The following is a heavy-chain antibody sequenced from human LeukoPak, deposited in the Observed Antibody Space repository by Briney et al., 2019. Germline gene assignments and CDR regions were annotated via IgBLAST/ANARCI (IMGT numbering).Heavy chain of an antibody. CDR3: AGGSNWGDY. J-gene: IGHJ4*02. Sequence: PSETLSLTCTVSGGSISDYYWSWIRQPPGKGLEWIGYFSNSGTTNQNPSLKSRVTMSVDTSKNQFSLTLRSVTAADTAVYYCAGGSNWGDYWGQGALVTVSS. CDR2: FSNSGTT. V-gene: IGHV4-59*12. D-gene: IGHD7-27*01. CDR1: GGSISDYY.